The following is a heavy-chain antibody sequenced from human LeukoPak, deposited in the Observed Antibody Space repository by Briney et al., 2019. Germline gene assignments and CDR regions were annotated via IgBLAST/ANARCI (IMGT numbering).Heavy chain of an antibody. CDR1: GFTFISYA. CDR2: IRYDGSNK. Sequence: PGGSLRLSRAASGFTFISYAVHWGRQAPGTGLEWVAFIRYDGSNKYYADSVKGRFTISRDNSKNTLYLQMNSLRAEDTAVYYCAKDHPLRPAALDQWEQGTRVTVSS. J-gene: IGHJ4*02. D-gene: IGHD5/OR15-5a*01. V-gene: IGHV3-30*02. CDR3: AKDHPLRPAALDQ.